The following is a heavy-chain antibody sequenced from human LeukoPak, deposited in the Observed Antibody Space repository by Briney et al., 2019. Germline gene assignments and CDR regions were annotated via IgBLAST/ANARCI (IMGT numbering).Heavy chain of an antibody. CDR2: VNPSGDST. V-gene: IGHV1-46*01. Sequence: ASVKLSCKASGYTFSNYNIHWLRQAPGQGLEWMGIVNPSGDSTNYAQKFQGRVTITADESTSTAYMELSSLRSEDTAVYYCARGYGSGSSTNTFDYWGQGTLVTVSS. CDR3: ARGYGSGSSTNTFDY. J-gene: IGHJ4*02. CDR1: GYTFSNYN. D-gene: IGHD3-10*01.